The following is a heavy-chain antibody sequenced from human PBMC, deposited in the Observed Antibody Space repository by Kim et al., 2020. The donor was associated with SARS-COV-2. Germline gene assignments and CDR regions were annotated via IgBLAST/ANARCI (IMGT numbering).Heavy chain of an antibody. CDR3: VKPPTYSSSGAFDI. CDR1: GFTFSSYA. Sequence: GGSLRLSCSASGFTFSSYAMHWVRQAPGKGLEYVSAISSNGGSTYYADSVKGRFTISRDNSKNTLYLQMSSLRAEDTAVYYCVKPPTYSSSGAFDIWGQGTMVTVSS. J-gene: IGHJ3*02. V-gene: IGHV3-64D*09. D-gene: IGHD6-6*01. CDR2: ISSNGGST.